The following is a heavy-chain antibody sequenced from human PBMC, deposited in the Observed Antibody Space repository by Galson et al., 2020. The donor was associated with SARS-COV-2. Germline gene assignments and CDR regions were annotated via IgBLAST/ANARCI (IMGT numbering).Heavy chain of an antibody. Sequence: SETLSLTCTVSGGSVSSGSYYWSWIRQPPGKGLEWIGYIYYSGSTNYNPSLKSRVTISVDTSKNQFSLKLSSVTAADTAVYYCARGRDHSGSYRYYYYYYGMDVWGQGTTVTVSS. D-gene: IGHD1-26*01. J-gene: IGHJ6*02. CDR1: GGSVSSGSYY. CDR3: ARGRDHSGSYRYYYYYYGMDV. V-gene: IGHV4-61*01. CDR2: IYYSGST.